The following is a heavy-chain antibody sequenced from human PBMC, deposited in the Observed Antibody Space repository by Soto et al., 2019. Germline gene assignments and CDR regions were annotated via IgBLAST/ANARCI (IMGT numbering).Heavy chain of an antibody. Sequence: GGSLRLSCAASGFTFSSYAMHWVRQAPGKGLEWVAVISYDGSNKYYADSVKGRFTISRDNSKNTLYLQMNSLRAEDTAVYYCARDFRAYYYDSSGYYYVGFWYYYGMDVWGQGTTVTVSS. V-gene: IGHV3-30-3*01. D-gene: IGHD3-22*01. CDR1: GFTFSSYA. CDR2: ISYDGSNK. CDR3: ARDFRAYYYDSSGYYYVGFWYYYGMDV. J-gene: IGHJ6*02.